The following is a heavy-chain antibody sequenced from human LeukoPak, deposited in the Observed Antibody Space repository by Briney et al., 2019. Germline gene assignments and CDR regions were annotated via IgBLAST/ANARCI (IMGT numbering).Heavy chain of an antibody. CDR3: ASVVVPAAIYNYYYMDV. Sequence: PGGSLRLSCAASGFTFSGYYMSWIRQAPGKGLEWVSYISSSGSTIYYADSVKGRLTISRDNAKNSLYLQMNSLRAEDTAVYYCASVVVPAAIYNYYYMDVWGKGTTVTVSS. CDR1: GFTFSGYY. D-gene: IGHD2-2*02. J-gene: IGHJ6*03. V-gene: IGHV3-11*01. CDR2: ISSSGSTI.